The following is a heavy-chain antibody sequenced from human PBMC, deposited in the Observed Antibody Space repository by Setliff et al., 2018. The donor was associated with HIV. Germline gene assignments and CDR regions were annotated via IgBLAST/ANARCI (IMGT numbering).Heavy chain of an antibody. V-gene: IGHV1-24*01. CDR2: FDPEDGNT. Sequence: ASVKVSCKVSGYTLTELSRHWVRQAPGKGLEWMGGFDPEDGNTIYAQKFQGRVTMTADTSTDTAYMELSSLRSEDTAVYYCATVSHTNVAAHDAFDIWGQGTRVT. D-gene: IGHD6-19*01. CDR1: GYTLTELS. J-gene: IGHJ3*02. CDR3: ATVSHTNVAAHDAFDI.